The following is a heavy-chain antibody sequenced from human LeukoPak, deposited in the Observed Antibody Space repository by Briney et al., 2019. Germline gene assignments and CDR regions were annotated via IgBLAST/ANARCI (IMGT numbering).Heavy chain of an antibody. V-gene: IGHV1-18*01. CDR3: ARVDPNYYDSSGYWWGPFDI. J-gene: IGHJ3*02. CDR1: GYTFTSYG. CDR2: ISAYNVNT. Sequence: AAEKVSCKASGYTFTSYGISWVRQAPGQGLEWMGWISAYNVNTNYAQKLQGRVTMTTDTSTSTAYMELRSLRSDDTAVYYCARVDPNYYDSSGYWWGPFDIWGQGTMVTV. D-gene: IGHD3-22*01.